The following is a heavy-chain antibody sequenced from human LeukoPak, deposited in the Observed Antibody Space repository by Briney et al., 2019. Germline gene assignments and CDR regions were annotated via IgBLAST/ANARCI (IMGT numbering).Heavy chain of an antibody. CDR1: GGSFSGYY. CDR2: INHSGST. J-gene: IGHJ4*02. Sequence: SETLSLTCAVYGGSFSGYYWSWIRQPPGKGLEWIGEINHSGSTNYNPSLKSRVTISVDTTKNQFSLKLSSVTAADTAVYYCARQDLRGSGSYFLDYWGQGTLVTVSS. V-gene: IGHV4-34*01. CDR3: ARQDLRGSGSYFLDY. D-gene: IGHD3-10*02.